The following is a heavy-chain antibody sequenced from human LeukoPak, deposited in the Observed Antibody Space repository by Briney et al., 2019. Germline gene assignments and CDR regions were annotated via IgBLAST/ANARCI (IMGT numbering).Heavy chain of an antibody. CDR1: GFTFNHYG. J-gene: IGHJ5*02. D-gene: IGHD3-10*01. CDR2: ISFDGCNK. CDR3: AKDGPPYYYGSGSYYQANWFDP. V-gene: IGHV3-30*18. Sequence: GGAVRLPYAPCGFTFNHYGMLWVGQAPAKGLAGVAVISFDGCNKYYGDSVKCRFTISRYNSKNTLYLQTNILTAEDTAVYYCAKDGPPYYYGSGSYYQANWFDPWGQGTLVTVSS.